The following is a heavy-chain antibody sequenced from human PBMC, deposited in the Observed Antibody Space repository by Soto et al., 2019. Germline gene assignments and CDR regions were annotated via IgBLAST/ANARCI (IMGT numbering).Heavy chain of an antibody. J-gene: IGHJ6*04. CDR3: ARAPLYGDYYYGMDV. V-gene: IGHV1-2*04. CDR1: GYTFTDYS. Sequence: ASVKASCKASGYTFTDYSIHWVRHAPGQGLEWMGWINPNSGGTNYAQRFQGWVTMTRDTSISTAYMELSRLRSDDTAVYYCARAPLYGDYYYGMDVWGKGTTVTGTS. D-gene: IGHD4-17*01. CDR2: INPNSGGT.